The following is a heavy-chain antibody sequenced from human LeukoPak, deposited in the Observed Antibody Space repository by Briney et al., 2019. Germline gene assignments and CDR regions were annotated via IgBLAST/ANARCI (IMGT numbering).Heavy chain of an antibody. J-gene: IGHJ4*02. D-gene: IGHD2-2*01. CDR3: ARVGYCSTTSCYWRAFDY. CDR2: INQDGSEQ. Sequence: HTGGSLRLSCAASGFTFSSYWMSWVRQAPGKGLEWVANINQDGSEQYYVDSVKGRFTISRDNTKNSLYLQMNSLRAEDTAVYYCARVGYCSTTSCYWRAFDYWGQGTLVTVSS. V-gene: IGHV3-7*01. CDR1: GFTFSSYW.